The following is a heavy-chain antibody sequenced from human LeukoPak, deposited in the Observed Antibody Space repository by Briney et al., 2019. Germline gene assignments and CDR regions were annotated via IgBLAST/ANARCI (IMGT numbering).Heavy chain of an antibody. CDR1: GVSINSSSYY. CDR2: VYYSGST. Sequence: SETLSLTCTVSGVSINSSSYYWGWIRQPPGKGLEWIGSVYYSGSTHYNPSLKSQVTISVDTSKNQFSLKLSSVTAADTAVYYCARGVISGGEYFQHWGQGTLVTVSS. V-gene: IGHV4-39*07. J-gene: IGHJ1*01. CDR3: ARGVISGGEYFQH. D-gene: IGHD3-22*01.